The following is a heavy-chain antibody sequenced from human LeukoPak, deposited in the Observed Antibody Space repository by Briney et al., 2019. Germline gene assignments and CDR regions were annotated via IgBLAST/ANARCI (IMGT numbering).Heavy chain of an antibody. CDR1: GGTFTTDA. Sequence: ASVRVSCKASGGTFTTDAISWVRQAPGQGLEWMGGGIPIFGTTNYAQKFQGRVTITADESTSTAYMELSSVRAEDTAVYYCAREPRSSWWYWGQGTLVTVSS. D-gene: IGHD6-13*01. V-gene: IGHV1-69*13. CDR3: AREPRSSWWY. J-gene: IGHJ4*02. CDR2: GIPIFGTT.